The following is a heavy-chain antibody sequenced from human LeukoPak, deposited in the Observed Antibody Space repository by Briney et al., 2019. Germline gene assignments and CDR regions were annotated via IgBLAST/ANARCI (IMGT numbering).Heavy chain of an antibody. D-gene: IGHD5-12*01. V-gene: IGHV3-21*01. J-gene: IGHJ4*02. CDR1: GFTFSSYS. Sequence: KTGGSLRLSCAASGFTFSSYSMNWVRQAPGKGLEWVSSISSSSSYIYYADSVKGRFTISRDNAKNSLYLQMNSLRAEDTAVYYCARDKPGGGYDYGNDHWGQGTLVTVSS. CDR3: ARDKPGGGYDYGNDH. CDR2: ISSSSSYI.